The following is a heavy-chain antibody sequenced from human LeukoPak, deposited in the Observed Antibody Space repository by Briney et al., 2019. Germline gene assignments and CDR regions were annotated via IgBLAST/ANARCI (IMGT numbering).Heavy chain of an antibody. V-gene: IGHV4-59*01. D-gene: IGHD7-27*01. CDR2: IYYSGGT. CDR1: GGSINYYY. CDR3: AGEAPGAGHFDY. J-gene: IGHJ4*02. Sequence: SETLSLTCTVSGGSINYYYWMWIRQPPGKGLKWIGYIYYSGGTHYNPSLKSRVTMLVDTSKNQFSLKLTAVTAADTAVYYCAGEAPGAGHFDYWDQGSLVTVSS.